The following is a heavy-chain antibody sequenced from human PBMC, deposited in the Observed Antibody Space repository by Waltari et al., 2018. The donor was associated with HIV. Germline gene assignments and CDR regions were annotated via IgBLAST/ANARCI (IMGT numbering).Heavy chain of an antibody. Sequence: LVESGGGVVKPGRSLRLSCVGSGFSFNSYNMNWVRHIPGKVLEGVASSSSVSSYIYYSNSVKDRFIVARDNDKRTLYLQMNRLTVADTAIYYCARDSEASTVTLKSSLWGRGTMVTVSS. V-gene: IGHV3-21*01. CDR3: ARDSEASTVTLKSSL. J-gene: IGHJ1*01. CDR1: GFSFNSYN. CDR2: SSSVSSYI. D-gene: IGHD4-17*01.